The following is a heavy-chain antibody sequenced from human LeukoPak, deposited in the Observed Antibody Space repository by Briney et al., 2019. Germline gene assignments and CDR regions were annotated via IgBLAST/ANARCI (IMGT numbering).Heavy chain of an antibody. V-gene: IGHV2-5*02. J-gene: IGHJ5*02. D-gene: IGHD2-2*01. CDR1: GFSLSTSGVG. CDR2: ISWDDDK. Sequence: RKSGPTLVNPTQTLTLTCTFSGFSLSTSGVGVGWIRQPPGKALEWLALISWDDDKRYSPSLKSRLTITKDTSKNQVVLTMTNMDPVDTATYYCAHRNVGYCSSTSCSLDWFDPWGQGTLVTVSS. CDR3: AHRNVGYCSSTSCSLDWFDP.